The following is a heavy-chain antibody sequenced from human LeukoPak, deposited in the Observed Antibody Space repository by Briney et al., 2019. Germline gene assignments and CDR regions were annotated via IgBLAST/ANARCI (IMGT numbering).Heavy chain of an antibody. J-gene: IGHJ4*02. V-gene: IGHV3-7*03. CDR3: AKDAGRDGYNWDFDY. D-gene: IGHD5-24*01. CDR1: GFTFSSRDW. Sequence: GGSLRLSCVASGFTFSSRDWMTWVRQAPGKGLEWVANIKQDGSEKNYVDSVKGRFTISRDDAKNSLYLQMNSLRAEDTALYYCAKDAGRDGYNWDFDYWGQGTLVTVSS. CDR2: IKQDGSEK.